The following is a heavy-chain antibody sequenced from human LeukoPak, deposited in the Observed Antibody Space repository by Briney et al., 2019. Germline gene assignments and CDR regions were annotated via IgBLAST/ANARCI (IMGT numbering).Heavy chain of an antibody. CDR1: GFIFSNYA. Sequence: GASLRLSCAASGFIFSNYAMYWVRQAPGKGLEWVSAISGRSDNTYYADSVKGRFTLSRDSSKNTLYLQMNSLRADDTAVYYCAKWGDYDVLTGYYVSDFWGQGTLVSVSS. CDR2: ISGRSDNT. V-gene: IGHV3-23*01. CDR3: AKWGDYDVLTGYYVSDF. D-gene: IGHD3-9*01. J-gene: IGHJ4*02.